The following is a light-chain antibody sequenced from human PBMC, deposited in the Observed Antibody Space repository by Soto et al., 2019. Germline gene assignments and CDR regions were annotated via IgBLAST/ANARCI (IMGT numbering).Light chain of an antibody. J-gene: IGKJ5*01. CDR1: QSISSW. V-gene: IGKV1-5*01. CDR3: QQRNIWPPVT. CDR2: DVS. Sequence: DIQMTQSPSTLSASVGARVPITCRASQSISSWLAWYQQQPGKAPKLLMYDVSSLERVVPPRFSGSGSGTDFTLTISSLEPEDSAVYYCQQRNIWPPVTFGQGTRLEIK.